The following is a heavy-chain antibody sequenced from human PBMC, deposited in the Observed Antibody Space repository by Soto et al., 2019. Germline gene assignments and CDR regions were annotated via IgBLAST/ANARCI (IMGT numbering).Heavy chain of an antibody. CDR1: GFTFANFE. Sequence: GGSLRLSCATSGFTFANFEFSWVRQPPGKGLEWISYITTSGNNIFYADSVRGRFTISRDNADNSLFLQLNNLRADDTAIYYCLRDTHRWGPEEWLDPWGRGTLVTVSS. CDR2: ITTSGNNI. CDR3: LRDTHRWGPEEWLDP. V-gene: IGHV3-48*03. D-gene: IGHD1-26*01. J-gene: IGHJ5*02.